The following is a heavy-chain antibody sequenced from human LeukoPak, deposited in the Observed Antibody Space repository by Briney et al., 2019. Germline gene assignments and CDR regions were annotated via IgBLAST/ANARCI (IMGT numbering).Heavy chain of an antibody. CDR3: RVVITTTDY. Sequence: GRSLRLSCAASGFTFSSYGMHWVRQAPGKGLEWVAVISYDGSNKYYADSVKGRFTISRDNSKNTLYLQMNSLRAEDTAVYYCRVVITTTDYWGQGTLVTVSS. CDR2: ISYDGSNK. D-gene: IGHD3-22*01. CDR1: GFTFSSYG. J-gene: IGHJ4*02. V-gene: IGHV3-30*03.